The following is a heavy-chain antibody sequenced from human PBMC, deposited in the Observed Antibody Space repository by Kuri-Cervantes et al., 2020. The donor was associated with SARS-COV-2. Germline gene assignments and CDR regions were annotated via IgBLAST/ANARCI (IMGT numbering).Heavy chain of an antibody. CDR3: ARSGGFLDV. CDR2: INHSGST. CDR1: GYSISSGYY. Sequence: SETLSLTCTVSGYSISSGYYWSWIRQPPGKGLEWIGEINHSGSTNYNPSLKSRVTISVDTSKNQFSLKLSSVTAADTAVYYCARSGGFLDVWGKGTTVTVSS. D-gene: IGHD4-23*01. V-gene: IGHV4-38-2*02. J-gene: IGHJ6*04.